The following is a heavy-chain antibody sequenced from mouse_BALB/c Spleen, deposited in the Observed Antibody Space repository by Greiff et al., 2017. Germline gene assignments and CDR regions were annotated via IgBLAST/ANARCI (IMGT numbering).Heavy chain of an antibody. D-gene: IGHD3-2*01. CDR3: ARGVDSSGYVLPYAMDY. V-gene: IGHV1S137*01. CDR2: ISTYYGDA. J-gene: IGHJ4*01. CDR1: GYTFTDYA. Sequence: VQLQQSGAELVRPGVSVKISCKGSGYTFTDYAMHWVKQSHAKSLEWIGVISTYYGDASYNQKFKGKATMTVDKSSSTAYMELARLTSEDSAVYYCARGVDSSGYVLPYAMDYWGQGTSVTVSS.